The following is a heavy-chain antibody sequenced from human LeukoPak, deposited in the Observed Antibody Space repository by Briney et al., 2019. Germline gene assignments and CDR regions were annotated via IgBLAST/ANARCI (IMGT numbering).Heavy chain of an antibody. D-gene: IGHD1-26*01. CDR1: GGSISSSNW. CDR2: IYHSGST. J-gene: IGHJ6*03. CDR3: ARLSVIVGAALEYYYYYYMDV. V-gene: IGHV4-4*02. Sequence: PSGTLSLTCAVSGGSISSSNWWSWVRRPPGKGLEWIGEIYHSGSTNYNPSLKSRVTISADKSKNQVSLRLTSVTAADTAVYYCARLSVIVGAALEYYYYYYMDVWGQGTTVTVSS.